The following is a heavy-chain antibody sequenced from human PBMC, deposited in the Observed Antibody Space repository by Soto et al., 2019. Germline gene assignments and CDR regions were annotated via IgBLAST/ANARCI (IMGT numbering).Heavy chain of an antibody. V-gene: IGHV1-69*01. D-gene: IGHD3-3*01. CDR1: GGTFSSYA. CDR3: ASVINRRLGSGYYPYYYYYGMDV. Sequence: QVQLVQSGAEVKKPGSSVKVSCKASGGTFSSYAISWVRQAPGQGLEWMGGIIPIFGTANYAQKFQGRVTITADESTSTAYKELSSLRSEDTAVYYCASVINRRLGSGYYPYYYYYGMDVWGQGTTVTVSS. CDR2: IIPIFGTA. J-gene: IGHJ6*02.